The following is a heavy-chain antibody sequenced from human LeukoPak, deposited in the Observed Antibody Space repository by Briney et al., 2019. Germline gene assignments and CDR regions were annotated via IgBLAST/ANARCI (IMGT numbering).Heavy chain of an antibody. Sequence: ASVKVSCKASGYTFTGYYMHWVRQAPGQGLEWMGWINPNSGGTNYAQKFQGRVTMTRDTSISTAYMELSRLRSDDTAVYYCARDIGTYYYGSGSYYTLDYWGQGTLVTVSS. V-gene: IGHV1-2*02. CDR3: ARDIGTYYYGSGSYYTLDY. J-gene: IGHJ4*02. CDR2: INPNSGGT. CDR1: GYTFTGYY. D-gene: IGHD3-10*01.